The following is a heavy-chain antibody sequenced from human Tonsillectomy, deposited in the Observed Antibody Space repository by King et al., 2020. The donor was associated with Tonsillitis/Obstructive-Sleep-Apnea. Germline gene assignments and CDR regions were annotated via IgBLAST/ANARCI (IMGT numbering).Heavy chain of an antibody. CDR3: ARGESSSWYDWFDP. V-gene: IGHV4-34*01. CDR1: GGSFSVYY. CDR2: INHSGST. J-gene: IGHJ5*02. Sequence: VQLQQWGAGLLKPSETLSLTCAVYGGSFSVYYWSGIRQPPGKGREWIGEINHSGSTNYNPSLKSRVTISVDTSKNPFSLKLSSVTAADTAVYYCARGESSSWYDWFDPWGQGTLVTVSS. D-gene: IGHD6-13*01.